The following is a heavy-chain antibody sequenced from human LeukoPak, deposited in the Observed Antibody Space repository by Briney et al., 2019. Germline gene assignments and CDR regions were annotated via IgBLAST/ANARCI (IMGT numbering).Heavy chain of an antibody. J-gene: IGHJ4*02. D-gene: IGHD6-19*01. CDR2: ISSSSSYI. V-gene: IGHV3-21*01. Sequence: SCKASGYTFSSYSMNWVRQAPGKGLEWVSSISSSSSYIYYADSVKGRFTISRDNAKNSLYLQMNSLRAEDTAVYYCARTLPAGLFDYWGQGTLVTVSS. CDR3: ARTLPAGLFDY. CDR1: GYTFSSYS.